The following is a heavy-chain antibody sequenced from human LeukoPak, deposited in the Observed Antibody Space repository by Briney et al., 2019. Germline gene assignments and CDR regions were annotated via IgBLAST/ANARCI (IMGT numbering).Heavy chain of an antibody. V-gene: IGHV3-23*01. CDR3: ATYSSRNAREFQS. J-gene: IGHJ1*01. CDR2: ITDRGDST. D-gene: IGHD2-2*01. Sequence: QSGGSLRLSCAATGFTFSGYAMSWVRQAPGKGLEWVSSITDRGDSTYYADSVKGRLTISRDNAKNSLYLQMNSLRAEDTAVYYCATYSSRNAREFQSWGPGTLVTVSS. CDR1: GFTFSGYA.